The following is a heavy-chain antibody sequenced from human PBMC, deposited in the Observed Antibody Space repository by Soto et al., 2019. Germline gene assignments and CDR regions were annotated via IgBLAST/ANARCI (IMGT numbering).Heavy chain of an antibody. J-gene: IGHJ4*02. CDR1: GFNFISYE. D-gene: IGHD3-3*01. CDR2: ISASGSSI. V-gene: IGHV3-48*03. CDR3: AVYDFWSGYPIGDYFDY. Sequence: GGSLRLSCAASGFNFISYEMNWVRQTPGKGLEWISYISASGSSISYADSVKGRFTISRDNAKNSLYLQINSLRVEDTAMYYCAVYDFWSGYPIGDYFDYWGQGTLVTVSS.